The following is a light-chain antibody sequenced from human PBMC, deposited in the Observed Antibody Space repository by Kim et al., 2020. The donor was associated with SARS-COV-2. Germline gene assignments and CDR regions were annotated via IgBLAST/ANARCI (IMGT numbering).Light chain of an antibody. J-gene: IGKJ4*01. Sequence: ATINCRSRQTILSRSNSKNYLAWYQQKPGQPPKLLIYWASTRESGVPERFSGSGSGTDFTLTISSLQAEDVAVYYCQQYYRSPPTFGGGTKVDIK. V-gene: IGKV4-1*01. CDR2: WAS. CDR1: QTILSRSNSKNY. CDR3: QQYYRSPPT.